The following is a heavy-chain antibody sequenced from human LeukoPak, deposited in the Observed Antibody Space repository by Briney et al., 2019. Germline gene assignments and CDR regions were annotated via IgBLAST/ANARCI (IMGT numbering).Heavy chain of an antibody. Sequence: SVKVSCKASGYTFTSYGISWVRQAPGQGLEWMGWISAYNGNTNYAQKLQGRVTMTTDTSTSTAYMELRSLRSDDTAVYYCARFYSSSFSTRYYYYMDVWGKGTTVTVSS. D-gene: IGHD6-6*01. V-gene: IGHV1-18*01. CDR1: GYTFTSYG. CDR2: ISAYNGNT. J-gene: IGHJ6*03. CDR3: ARFYSSSFSTRYYYYMDV.